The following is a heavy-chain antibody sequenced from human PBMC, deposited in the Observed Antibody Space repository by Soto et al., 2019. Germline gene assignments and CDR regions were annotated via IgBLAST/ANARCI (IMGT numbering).Heavy chain of an antibody. D-gene: IGHD6-13*01. CDR1: GGSISSGGYY. CDR3: ARDVWEQQLSNWFDP. V-gene: IGHV4-31*03. CDR2: IYYSGST. J-gene: IGHJ5*02. Sequence: QVQLQESGPGLVKPSQTLSLTCTVSGGSISSGGYYWSWIRQHPGKGLEWIGYIYYSGSTYYNPSLKSRVTISVDTFKNQFSLKLSSVTAADTAVYYCARDVWEQQLSNWFDPWGQGTLVTVSS.